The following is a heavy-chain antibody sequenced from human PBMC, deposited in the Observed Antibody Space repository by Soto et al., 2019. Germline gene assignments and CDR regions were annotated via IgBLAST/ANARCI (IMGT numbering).Heavy chain of an antibody. Sequence: SETPSLTCAVSGYSITIGYYWGSIRQPPGQGLEWIGTIYHSGSTYYNPSLKTRVTISVDTSKNQFSLKLSSVTAADTAVYYCASRSWGSTWYEDYWGQGTLVTVS. D-gene: IGHD6-13*01. CDR1: GYSITIGYY. J-gene: IGHJ4*02. V-gene: IGHV4-38-2*01. CDR2: IYHSGST. CDR3: ASRSWGSTWYEDY.